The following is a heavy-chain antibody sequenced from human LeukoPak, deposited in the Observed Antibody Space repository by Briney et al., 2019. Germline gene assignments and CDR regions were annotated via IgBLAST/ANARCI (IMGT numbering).Heavy chain of an antibody. Sequence: GRSLRLSCAASGFTFSSYVMHWVRQAPGKGLEWVAVISYDGSNKYYADSVKGRFTISRDNSKNTLYLQMNSLRAEDTAVYYCARDTAAAFDYWGQGTLVTVSS. CDR3: ARDTAAAFDY. J-gene: IGHJ4*02. D-gene: IGHD6-13*01. V-gene: IGHV3-30*04. CDR2: ISYDGSNK. CDR1: GFTFSSYV.